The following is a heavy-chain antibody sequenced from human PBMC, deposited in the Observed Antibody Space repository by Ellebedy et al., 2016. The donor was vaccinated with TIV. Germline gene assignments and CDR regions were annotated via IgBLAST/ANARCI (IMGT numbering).Heavy chain of an antibody. V-gene: IGHV3-7*01. D-gene: IGHD4-17*01. CDR1: GFSFRSYW. Sequence: PGGSLRLSCAAFGFSFRSYWMSWVRQAPGKGLEWVANIYQDGSDEYYVDSVKGRFTISRDNDNKALFLQMNSLRVEDTAVYYCARRGSYGDYAVQINSWFDPWGQGTLVTVSS. CDR3: ARRGSYGDYAVQINSWFDP. J-gene: IGHJ5*02. CDR2: IYQDGSDE.